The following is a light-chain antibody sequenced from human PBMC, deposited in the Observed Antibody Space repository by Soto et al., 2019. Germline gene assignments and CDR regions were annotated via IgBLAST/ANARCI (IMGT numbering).Light chain of an antibody. CDR2: GAS. Sequence: EIVLTQSPGTLSLSPGERATLSCRASQSVSSTYLAWYQHKPGQAPRLLTYGASDRATGIPDRFSGSGSGTDFALTISRLEPEDFAVYYCQQYGTIPYTFGQGTKLEIK. V-gene: IGKV3-20*01. J-gene: IGKJ2*01. CDR1: QSVSSTY. CDR3: QQYGTIPYT.